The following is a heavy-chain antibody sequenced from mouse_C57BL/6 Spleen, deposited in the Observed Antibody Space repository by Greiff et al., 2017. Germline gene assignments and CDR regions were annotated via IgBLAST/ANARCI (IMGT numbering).Heavy chain of an antibody. CDR1: GYTFTSYW. CDR3: AKVVAPYYAMDY. D-gene: IGHD1-1*01. J-gene: IGHJ4*01. V-gene: IGHV1-69*01. CDR2: IDPSDSYT. Sequence: QVQLQQPGAELVMPGASVKLSCKASGYTFTSYWMHWVKQRPGQGLEWIGEIDPSDSYTNYNQKFKGKSTLTVDKSSSTAYMQLSSLTSEDSAVYYCAKVVAPYYAMDYWGQGTSVTVSS.